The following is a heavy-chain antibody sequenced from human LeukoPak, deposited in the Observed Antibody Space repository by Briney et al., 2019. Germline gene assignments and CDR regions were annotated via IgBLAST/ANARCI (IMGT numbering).Heavy chain of an antibody. CDR3: ARDLSAYSGSYAY. J-gene: IGHJ4*02. CDR2: ISAYNGNT. Sequence: ASVNVSSTASGYTFTSYGISGVRQAPGQRLEWMGWISAYNGNTNYAQKLQGRVTMTTDTSTSTAYMELRSLRSDDTAVYYCARDLSAYSGSYAYWGQGTLVTVSS. V-gene: IGHV1-18*01. D-gene: IGHD1-26*01. CDR1: GYTFTSYG.